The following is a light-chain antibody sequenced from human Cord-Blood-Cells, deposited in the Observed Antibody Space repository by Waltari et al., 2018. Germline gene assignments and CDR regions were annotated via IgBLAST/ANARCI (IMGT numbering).Light chain of an antibody. CDR2: NDS. CDR1: ALPKQY. V-gene: IGLV3-25*03. CDR3: QTADSSGTYVV. Sequence: SYELTQPPSVSVSPGQTARITCSGDALPKQYAYWYQQKPGQAPVLVIYNDSERPSGIPEPFSGSSSGTTGTLTISGGQAEDEADYYCQTADSSGTYVVFGGGTKLTVL. J-gene: IGLJ2*01.